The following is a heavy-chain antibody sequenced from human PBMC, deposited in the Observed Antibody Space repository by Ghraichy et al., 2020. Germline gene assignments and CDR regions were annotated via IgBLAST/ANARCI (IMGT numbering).Heavy chain of an antibody. CDR2: IDTAGAT. J-gene: IGHJ4*02. D-gene: IGHD3-10*01. CDR3: AREGGGSDIKPLDY. CDR1: GFTFSAYD. Sequence: GESLNISCEVSGFTFSAYDMHWVRQTAGKSLEWVSAIDTAGATYYSGSVKGRFTVSRENAKNSLYLQINGLRAEDTAVYYCAREGGGSDIKPLDYWGQGTLVTVSS. V-gene: IGHV3-13*01.